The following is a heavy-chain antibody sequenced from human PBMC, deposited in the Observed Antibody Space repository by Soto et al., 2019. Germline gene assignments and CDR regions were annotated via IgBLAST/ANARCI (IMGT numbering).Heavy chain of an antibody. D-gene: IGHD3-3*01. CDR2: IYYSGST. V-gene: IGHV4-59*01. CDR1: GGSISSYY. J-gene: IGHJ5*02. CDR3: ARGGSIFGVHGNWFDP. Sequence: SETLSLTCTVSGGSISSYYWSWIRQPPGKGLEWIGYIYYSGSTNYNPSLKSRVTISVDTSKNQFSLKPSSVTAADTAVYYCARGGSIFGVHGNWFDPWGQGTLVTVSS.